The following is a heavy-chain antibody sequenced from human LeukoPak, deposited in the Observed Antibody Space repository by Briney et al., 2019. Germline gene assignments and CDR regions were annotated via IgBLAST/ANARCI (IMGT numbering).Heavy chain of an antibody. D-gene: IGHD1-26*01. CDR3: ARSPRGELLIHYFDY. V-gene: IGHV3-30*02. Sequence: GGSLRLSCAASGFTFSSYGMHWVRQAPGKGLEWVAFIRYDGSNKYYADSVKGRFTISRDNSKNTLYLQMNSLRAEDTAVYYCARSPRGELLIHYFDYWGQGTLVTVSS. CDR1: GFTFSSYG. J-gene: IGHJ4*02. CDR2: IRYDGSNK.